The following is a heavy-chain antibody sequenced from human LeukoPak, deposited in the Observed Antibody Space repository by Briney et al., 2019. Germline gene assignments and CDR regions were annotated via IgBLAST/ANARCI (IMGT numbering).Heavy chain of an antibody. D-gene: IGHD6-19*01. V-gene: IGHV3-30-3*01. CDR1: GFTFSSYA. J-gene: IGHJ4*02. CDR3: AREGFGEQWLVREYFDY. CDR2: ISYDGSNK. Sequence: GRSLRLSCVASGFTFSSYAMHWVCQAPGKGLEWVAVISYDGSNKYYADSVKGRFTISRDNSKNTLYLQMNSLRAEDTAVYYCAREGFGEQWLVREYFDYWGQGTLVTVSS.